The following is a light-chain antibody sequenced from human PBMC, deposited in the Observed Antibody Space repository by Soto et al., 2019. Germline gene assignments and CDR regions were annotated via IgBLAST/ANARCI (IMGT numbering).Light chain of an antibody. J-gene: IGKJ2*01. CDR3: QQYNSYST. CDR1: QSISSW. CDR2: DAS. Sequence: DIQMTQSPSTLSASVGDRVTITCRASQSISSWLAWYQQKPGKAPKLLIYDASSLESGVPSRFSGSGSGTEFTLTISSLQPDDFATCYCQQYNSYSTFGQGTKLVIK. V-gene: IGKV1-5*01.